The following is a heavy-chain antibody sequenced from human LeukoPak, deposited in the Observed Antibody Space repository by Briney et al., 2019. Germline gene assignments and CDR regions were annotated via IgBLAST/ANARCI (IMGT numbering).Heavy chain of an antibody. Sequence: GSLSLSCAASGFPFSSYAMSWVRQAPGKGLEWVSAISGSGGSTYYADSVKGRFTISRDNSKNTLYLQMNSLRAEDTAVYYCARMWSYYYDSSGYKYYFDYWGQGTLVTVSS. V-gene: IGHV3-23*01. J-gene: IGHJ4*02. CDR3: ARMWSYYYDSSGYKYYFDY. CDR1: GFPFSSYA. CDR2: ISGSGGST. D-gene: IGHD3-22*01.